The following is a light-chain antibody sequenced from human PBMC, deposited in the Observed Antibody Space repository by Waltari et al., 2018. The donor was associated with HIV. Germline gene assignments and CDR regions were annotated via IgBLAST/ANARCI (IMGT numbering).Light chain of an antibody. V-gene: IGLV1-51*01. J-gene: IGLJ3*02. CDR2: DNN. Sequence: QSVLTQPPSVSAAPGQKVTISCSGRNSNLENNSVTWYQQIPGTAPKLRIYDNNKRPSGIPDRFSGSKSDTSATLGITGLQTGDEADYRCGTWDSSLSAVVFGGGTKLTVL. CDR1: NSNLENNS. CDR3: GTWDSSLSAVV.